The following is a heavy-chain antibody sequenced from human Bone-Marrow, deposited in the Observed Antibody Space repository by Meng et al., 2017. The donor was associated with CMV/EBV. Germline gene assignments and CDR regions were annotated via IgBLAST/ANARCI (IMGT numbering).Heavy chain of an antibody. V-gene: IGHV3-30*02. CDR1: GFTFSSYG. J-gene: IGHJ6*02. CDR3: AKVFYYGSGSYYLGYGMDV. CDR2: IRYDGSNK. Sequence: GESRKIPCAASGFTFSSYGMHWVRQAPGKGLEWVAFIRYDGSNKYYADSVKGRFTISRDNSKNTLYLQMNSLRAEDTAVYYCAKVFYYGSGSYYLGYGMDVWAQGTTVTVSS. D-gene: IGHD3-10*01.